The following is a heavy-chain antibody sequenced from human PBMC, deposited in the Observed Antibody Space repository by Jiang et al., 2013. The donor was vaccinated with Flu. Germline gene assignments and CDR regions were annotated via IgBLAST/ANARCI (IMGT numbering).Heavy chain of an antibody. CDR2: IKQDGSEK. D-gene: IGHD1-26*01. CDR3: ARDESGSYSYDAFDI. Sequence: LVEVWGRALVRSLGGPVRLSCAASGFTFSSYWMSWVRQAPGKGLEWVANIKQDGSEKYYVDSVKGRFTISRDNAKNSLYLQMNSLRAEDTAVYYCARDESGSYSYDAFDIWGQGTMVTVSS. J-gene: IGHJ3*02. CDR1: GFTFSSYW. V-gene: IGHV3-7*03.